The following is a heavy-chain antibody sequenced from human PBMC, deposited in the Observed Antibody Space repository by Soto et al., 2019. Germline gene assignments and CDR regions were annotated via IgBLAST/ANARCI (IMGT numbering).Heavy chain of an antibody. V-gene: IGHV4-30-2*01. CDR1: GGSISSGGYS. J-gene: IGHJ4*02. Sequence: SETLSLTCAVSGGSISSGGYSWSWIRQPPGKGLEWIGYIYHSGSTYYNPSLKSRVTISVDRSKNQFSLKLSSVTAADTAVYYCASVAYSSTAYYHDYWGQGTVVTVSS. CDR3: ASVAYSSTAYYHDY. D-gene: IGHD6-13*01. CDR2: IYHSGST.